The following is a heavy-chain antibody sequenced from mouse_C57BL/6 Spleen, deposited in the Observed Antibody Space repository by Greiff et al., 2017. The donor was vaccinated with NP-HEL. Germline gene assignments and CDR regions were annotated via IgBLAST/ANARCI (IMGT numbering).Heavy chain of an antibody. CDR2: IDPENGDT. D-gene: IGHD2-5*01. V-gene: IGHV14-4*01. CDR1: GFNIKDDY. Sequence: EVQLQQSGAELVRPGASVKLSCTASGFNIKDDYMHWVKQRPEQGLEWIGWIDPENGDTEYASKFQGKATITADTSSNTAYLQLSSLTSEDPAVDYWTTGSNGAMDYWGQGTSVTVSS. J-gene: IGHJ4*01. CDR3: TTGSNGAMDY.